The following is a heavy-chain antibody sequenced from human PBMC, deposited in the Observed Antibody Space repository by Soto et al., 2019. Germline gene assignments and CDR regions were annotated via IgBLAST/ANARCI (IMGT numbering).Heavy chain of an antibody. J-gene: IGHJ4*02. D-gene: IGHD1-26*01. CDR2: INAGNGNT. V-gene: IGHV1-3*01. CDR1: GYTFTSYA. CDR3: ARDMGATGN. Sequence: QVQLVQSGAEVKQPGASVRVSCKASGYTFTSYAMHWVRQASGQSLEWMGWINAGNGNTKDSQKLQCRVTITRDTSASPAYMALSSLRSEDTAVYSCARDMGATGNWGQGTLVTGSS.